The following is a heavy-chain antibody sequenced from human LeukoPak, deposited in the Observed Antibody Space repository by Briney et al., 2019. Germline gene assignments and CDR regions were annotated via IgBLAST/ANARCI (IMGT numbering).Heavy chain of an antibody. D-gene: IGHD6-25*01. CDR1: GGSFSGYY. CDR3: ARASTRFQRLPFYY. J-gene: IGHJ4*02. V-gene: IGHV4-34*01. CDR2: INHSGST. Sequence: PSETLSLTCAVYGGSFSGYYWSWIRQPPRKGLEWIGEINHSGSTNYNPSLKSRVTISVDTSKNQFSLKLSSVTAADTAVYYCARASTRFQRLPFYYWGQGTLVTVSS.